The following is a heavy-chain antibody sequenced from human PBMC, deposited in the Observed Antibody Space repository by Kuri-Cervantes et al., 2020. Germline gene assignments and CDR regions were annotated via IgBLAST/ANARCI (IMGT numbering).Heavy chain of an antibody. V-gene: IGHV4-59*11. J-gene: IGHJ6*03. CDR2: IYYSGNT. CDR1: RYSISNGHY. Sequence: GSLRLSCVVSRYSISNGHYWGWIRQPPGKGLEWIGHIYYSGNTNYNPSLKSRVTISIDTSRNQFSLKVRSVTAADTAMYYCARVDYYYMDVWGKGTTVTVSS. CDR3: ARVDYYYMDV.